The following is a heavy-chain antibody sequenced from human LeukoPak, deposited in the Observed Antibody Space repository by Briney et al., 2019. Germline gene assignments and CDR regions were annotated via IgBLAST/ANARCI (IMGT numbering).Heavy chain of an antibody. CDR1: GYTLTELS. CDR3: ATATAAAGTKEFDY. V-gene: IGHV1-24*01. D-gene: IGHD6-13*01. Sequence: ASVKVSCKVSGYTLTELSMHWVRQAPGKGLEWMGGFDPEDGETIYAQKFQGRVTMTEDTSTDTAYMELSSLRSVDTAVYYCATATAAAGTKEFDYWGQGTLVTVSS. CDR2: FDPEDGET. J-gene: IGHJ4*02.